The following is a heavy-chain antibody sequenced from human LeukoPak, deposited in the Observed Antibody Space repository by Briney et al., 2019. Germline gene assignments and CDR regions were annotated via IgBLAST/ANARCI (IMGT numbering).Heavy chain of an antibody. CDR1: GFTFSSYS. CDR2: ISSSSSTI. J-gene: IGHJ6*03. V-gene: IGHV3-48*01. Sequence: GALRLSCAASGFTFSSYSMNWVRQAPGKGLEWVSYISSSSSTIYYADSVKGRFTISRDNAKNSLYLQMNSLRAEDTAVYYCARETPYYDSSGMYYYYYYMDVWGKGTTVTVSS. CDR3: ARETPYYDSSGMYYYYYYMDV. D-gene: IGHD3-22*01.